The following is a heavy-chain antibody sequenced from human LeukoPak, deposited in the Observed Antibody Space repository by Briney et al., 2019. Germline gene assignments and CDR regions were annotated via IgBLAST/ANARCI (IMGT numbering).Heavy chain of an antibody. CDR2: ISAYNGNT. CDR3: ARDLISTSCSGGSCYTDY. CDR1: GYTFTSYG. V-gene: IGHV1-18*01. J-gene: IGHJ4*02. D-gene: IGHD2-15*01. Sequence: ASVKVSCKASGYTFTSYGISWVRQAPGQGLEWMGWISAYNGNTNYAQKLRGRVTMTTDTSTSTAYMELRSLRSDDTAVYYCARDLISTSCSGGSCYTDYWGQGTLVTVSS.